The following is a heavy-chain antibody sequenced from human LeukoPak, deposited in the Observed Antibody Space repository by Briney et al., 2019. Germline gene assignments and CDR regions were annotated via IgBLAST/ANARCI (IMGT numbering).Heavy chain of an antibody. V-gene: IGHV4-61*01. J-gene: IGHJ4*02. Sequence: LETLSLTCTVSGGSVSSGSYYWSWIRQPPGKGLEWIGYIYYSGSTNYNPPLKSRVTISVDTSKNQFSLKLSSVTAADTAVYYCARHSPYFFDYWGQGTLVTVSS. CDR3: ARHSPYFFDY. CDR1: GGSVSSGSYY. CDR2: IYYSGST.